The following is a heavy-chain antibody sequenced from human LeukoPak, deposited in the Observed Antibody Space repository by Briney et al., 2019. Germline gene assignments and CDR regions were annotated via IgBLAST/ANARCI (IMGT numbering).Heavy chain of an antibody. CDR2: ISGSGGST. Sequence: GGSLRLSCAASGFTFSSYAMSWVRQAPGKGLEWVSAISGSGGSTYYADSVKGRFTISRDNAKNSMYLQMNSLRVEDTAVYYCGRVGGRSKAAKGDAFDIWGQGTMVTVSS. J-gene: IGHJ3*02. V-gene: IGHV3-23*01. D-gene: IGHD6-6*01. CDR1: GFTFSSYA. CDR3: GRVGGRSKAAKGDAFDI.